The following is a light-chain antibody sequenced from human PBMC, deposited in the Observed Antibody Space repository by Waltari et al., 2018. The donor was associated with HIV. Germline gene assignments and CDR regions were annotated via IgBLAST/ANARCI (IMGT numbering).Light chain of an antibody. J-gene: IGKJ5*01. CDR3: MQGTHWPIT. Sequence: VVVTKSRHCLALGLGQPSSNSGNDRPSLVSSDGNTYLNWFQQSPGQSPRRLLYKVSNRDSGVPDRFSGSGSGTEFTLKISRVEAEDVGVYYCMQGTHWPITFGQGTRLEIK. V-gene: IGKV2-30*01. CDR1: PSLVSSDGNTY. CDR2: KVS.